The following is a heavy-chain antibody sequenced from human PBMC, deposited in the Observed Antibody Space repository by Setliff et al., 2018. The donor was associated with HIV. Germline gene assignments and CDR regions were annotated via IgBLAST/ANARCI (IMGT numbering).Heavy chain of an antibody. D-gene: IGHD2-15*01. Sequence: PSETLSLTCTVSGGSISSNSYYWGWIRQPPGKGLEWIGSIYYSGSTYYNPSLKSRVTISVDTSKNQFSLKLSSVTAADAAMYYCARVSITYWYSIPTFYYYYMDVWGKGTKVTVSS. CDR1: GGSISSNSYY. CDR3: ARVSITYWYSIPTFYYYYMDV. CDR2: IYYSGST. V-gene: IGHV4-39*01. J-gene: IGHJ6*03.